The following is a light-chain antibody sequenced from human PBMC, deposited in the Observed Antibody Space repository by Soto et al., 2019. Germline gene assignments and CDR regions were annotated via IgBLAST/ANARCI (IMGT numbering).Light chain of an antibody. CDR3: QHYHGYLLT. J-gene: IGKJ4*01. CDR2: KAS. V-gene: IGKV1-5*03. Sequence: DIQMTQSPSTLSASVGDRVTITCRASQSISSWLAWYQQKPGQAPKLLIYKASSLESGVPSRFSGSGSGTEFTLTISSRQPDDVATYYCQHYHGYLLTFGGGTKVEIK. CDR1: QSISSW.